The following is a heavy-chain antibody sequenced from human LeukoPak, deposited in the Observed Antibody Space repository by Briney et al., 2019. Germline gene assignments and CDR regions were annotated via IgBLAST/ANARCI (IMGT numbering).Heavy chain of an antibody. CDR1: GGSISSGDYY. V-gene: IGHV4-30-4*08. D-gene: IGHD2-2*01. Sequence: SQTLSLTCTVSGGSISSGDYYWSWIRQPPGKGLEWIGYIYYSGNTFHYNPSLKSRVNISVDTSKNQFSLRLSSVTAVDTAVYYCASTNCSSAGCYGANWFDPWGQGTLSPSPQ. CDR2: IYYSGNT. J-gene: IGHJ5*02. CDR3: ASTNCSSAGCYGANWFDP.